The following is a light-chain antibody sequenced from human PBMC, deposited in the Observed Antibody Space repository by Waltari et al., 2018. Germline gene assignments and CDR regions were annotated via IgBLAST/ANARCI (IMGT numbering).Light chain of an antibody. CDR2: GAS. V-gene: IGKV3-20*01. J-gene: IGKJ2*01. Sequence: EIVLTQSPGTLSLSPGERATLSCRASQSVTRNYLAWYQQKGGQAPRLLIHGASSRATGIADRFSGSGSGADFTLTISRREPEDFAVYYCQQYGSSPRTFGQGTKLEIK. CDR1: QSVTRNY. CDR3: QQYGSSPRT.